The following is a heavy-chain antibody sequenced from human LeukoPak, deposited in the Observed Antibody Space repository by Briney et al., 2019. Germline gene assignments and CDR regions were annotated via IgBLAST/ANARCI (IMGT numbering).Heavy chain of an antibody. J-gene: IGHJ6*02. V-gene: IGHV1-8*01. D-gene: IGHD6-13*01. CDR1: GYTFTSYD. Sequence: SVKVSCKASGYTFTSYDINWVRQATGQGLEWMGWMNPNSGNTGYAQKFQGRVTMTRNTSISTAYMELSSLRSEDTAVYYCARGQRGSSWYNYYSHYGMDVWGQGTTVTVSS. CDR3: ARGQRGSSWYNYYSHYGMDV. CDR2: MNPNSGNT.